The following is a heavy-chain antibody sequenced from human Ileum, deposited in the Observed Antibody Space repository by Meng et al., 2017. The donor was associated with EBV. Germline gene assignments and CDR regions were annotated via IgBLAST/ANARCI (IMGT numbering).Heavy chain of an antibody. CDR2: ISRSSDYI. J-gene: IGHJ5*02. V-gene: IGHV3-21*01. CDR3: ARPFYNWNDVGGEIDP. CDR1: GFTFSDYG. D-gene: IGHD1-20*01. Sequence: EVQLVESGGGRVKPGGSLRLPCTASGFTFSDYGMNWVRQAPGKGLEWVSSISRSSDYIYYADSVKGRFTVSRDNAKNSLYLQMNSLRAEDTAIYYCARPFYNWNDVGGEIDPWGQGTLVTVSS.